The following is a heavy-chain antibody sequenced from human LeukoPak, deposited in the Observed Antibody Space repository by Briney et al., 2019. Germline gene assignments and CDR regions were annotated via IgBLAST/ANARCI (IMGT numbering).Heavy chain of an antibody. CDR1: TFTFSSYN. J-gene: IGHJ4*02. CDR3: VRDRGSYRPIDY. D-gene: IGHD1-26*01. V-gene: IGHV3-21*01. CDR2: ISSSGTYI. Sequence: GGSLRLSCAASTFTFSSYNMNWVRQAPGKGLEWVSSISSSGTYIYYRDSVKGRFTISRDNAENSLYLEMNSLRVEDTAIYYCVRDRGSYRPIDYWGQGTLVAVSS.